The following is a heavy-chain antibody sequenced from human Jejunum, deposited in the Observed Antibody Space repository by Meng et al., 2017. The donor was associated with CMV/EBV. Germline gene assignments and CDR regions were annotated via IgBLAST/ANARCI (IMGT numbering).Heavy chain of an antibody. CDR1: GYTFTHHG. CDR3: ARDLPGGTKGTWLDL. J-gene: IGHJ5*02. D-gene: IGHD1-14*01. Sequence: QLQLEQSGPEVEKPGASVRASCRASGYTFTHHGISWIRMAPRQGLEWMGWISCYNGDTNYAQKFQGRGTMTTDTSTSTAYMDLRSLRSDDTAVYYCARDLPGGTKGTWLDLWGQGTLVTVSS. CDR2: ISCYNGDT. V-gene: IGHV1-18*01.